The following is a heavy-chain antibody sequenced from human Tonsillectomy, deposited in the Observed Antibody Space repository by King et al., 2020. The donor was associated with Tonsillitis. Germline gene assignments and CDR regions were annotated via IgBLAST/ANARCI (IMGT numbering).Heavy chain of an antibody. CDR3: ARGCSPGGWYLDY. CDR2: ISSRGSYI. V-gene: IGHV3-21*01. D-gene: IGHD6-19*01. CDR1: GFPFSSYS. Sequence: LVESGGGLVKPGGSLRLPCAASGFPFSSYSMNWVGQAPGKGLEWVPSISSRGSYIFYADSVKGRFTISRDNAKNSLYLQMNSLRAEDTAVYYCARGCSPGGWYLDYWGQGTLVTVSS. J-gene: IGHJ4*02.